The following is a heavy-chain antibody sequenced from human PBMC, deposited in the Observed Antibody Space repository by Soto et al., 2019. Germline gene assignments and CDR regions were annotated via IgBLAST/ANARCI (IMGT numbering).Heavy chain of an antibody. CDR1: GGTFSSYA. D-gene: IGHD2-2*01. V-gene: IGHV1-69*01. CDR3: ARERDIVVVPERYGMDV. CDR2: IIPIFGTA. Sequence: QVQLVQSGAEVKKPGSSVKVSCKASGGTFSSYAISWVRQAPGQGLEWMGGIIPIFGTANYAQKFQGRVTITADESTSTAYMELCSLRSEDTAVYYCARERDIVVVPERYGMDVWGQGTTVTVSS. J-gene: IGHJ6*02.